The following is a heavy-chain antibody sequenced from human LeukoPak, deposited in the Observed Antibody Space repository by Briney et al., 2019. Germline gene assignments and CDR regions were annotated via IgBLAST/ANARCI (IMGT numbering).Heavy chain of an antibody. Sequence: GSSVKVSCKASGGTFSSYAISWVRQAPGRGLEWMGGIIPIFGTANYAQKFQGRVTITADESTSTAYMELSRLRSDDTAVYYCARSPSYNCDYWGQGTLVTVSS. V-gene: IGHV1-69*01. J-gene: IGHJ4*02. CDR3: ARSPSYNCDY. D-gene: IGHD1-14*01. CDR1: GGTFSSYA. CDR2: IIPIFGTA.